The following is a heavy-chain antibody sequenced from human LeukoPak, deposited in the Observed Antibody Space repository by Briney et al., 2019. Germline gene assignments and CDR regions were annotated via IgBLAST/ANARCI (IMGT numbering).Heavy chain of an antibody. CDR1: GFTFSSYS. CDR2: ISSSSSYI. V-gene: IGHV3-21*01. Sequence: GGSLRLSCAASGFTFSSYSMNWVRQAPGKGLEWVSSISSSSSYIYYADSVKGRFTISRDNAENSLYLQMNSLRAEDTAVYYCARFSAVVTTFDYWGQGTLVTVSS. J-gene: IGHJ4*02. D-gene: IGHD4-23*01. CDR3: ARFSAVVTTFDY.